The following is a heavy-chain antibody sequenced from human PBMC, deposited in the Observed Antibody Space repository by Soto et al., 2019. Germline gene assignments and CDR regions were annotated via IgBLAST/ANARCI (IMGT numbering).Heavy chain of an antibody. J-gene: IGHJ4*02. CDR2: VKQDGSEK. CDR1: GFTFSTYW. V-gene: IGHV3-7*05. CDR3: ARGWGHTYGRLPGVY. Sequence: EVQLVESGGGLVQPGGSLRLSCAASGFTFSTYWMTWVRQAPGKGLEWVAHVKQDGSEKYNVDSVKGRFTISRDNAKNSLYLQMNSLRAEDTAVYYCARGWGHTYGRLPGVYWGQGILVTVSS. D-gene: IGHD5-18*01.